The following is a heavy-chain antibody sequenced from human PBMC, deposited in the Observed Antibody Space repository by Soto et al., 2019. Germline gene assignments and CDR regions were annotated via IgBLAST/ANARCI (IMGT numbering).Heavy chain of an antibody. D-gene: IGHD1-1*01. CDR3: ARTNWSPARNKNWFDP. Sequence: GGSLRLSCAASGFTFSDYYMSWIRQAPGKGLEWVSYISSSGSTIYYADSVKGRFTISRDNAKNSLYLQMNSLRAEDTAVYYCARTNWSPARNKNWFDPWGQGTLVTVSS. CDR2: ISSSGSTI. J-gene: IGHJ5*02. CDR1: GFTFSDYY. V-gene: IGHV3-11*01.